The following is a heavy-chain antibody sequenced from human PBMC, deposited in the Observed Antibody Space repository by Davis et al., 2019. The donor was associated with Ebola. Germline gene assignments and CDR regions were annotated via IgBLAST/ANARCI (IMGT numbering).Heavy chain of an antibody. CDR3: AKDLRVGANVATSLDY. CDR1: GFTFSGSA. D-gene: IGHD1-26*01. J-gene: IGHJ4*02. Sequence: GESLKISCAASGFTFSGSAMHWVRQASGKGLEWVGRIRSKANSYATAYAASVKGRFTISRDDSKNTAYLQMNSLKAEDTAVYYCAKDLRVGANVATSLDYWGQGTLVTVSS. CDR2: IRSKANSYAT. V-gene: IGHV3-73*01.